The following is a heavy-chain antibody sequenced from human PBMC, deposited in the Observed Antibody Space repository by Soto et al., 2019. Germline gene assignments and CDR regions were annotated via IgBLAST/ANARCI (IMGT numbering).Heavy chain of an antibody. D-gene: IGHD2-21*02. V-gene: IGHV3-30-3*01. CDR1: GFTFSSYA. J-gene: IGHJ4*02. CDR3: ASGGNSLFDY. CDR2: ISYDGSNK. Sequence: QVQLVESGGGVVQPGRSLRLSCAASGFTFSSYAMHWVRQAPGKGLEWVAVISYDGSNKYYADSVKGRFTISRDNSKNTLYLQMTSLRAEDTAVYYCASGGNSLFDYWGQGTLVTVSS.